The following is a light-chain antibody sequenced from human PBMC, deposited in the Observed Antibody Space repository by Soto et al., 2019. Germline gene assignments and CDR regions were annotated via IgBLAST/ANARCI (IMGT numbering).Light chain of an antibody. J-gene: IGKJ1*01. CDR2: SAS. Sequence: IQLTQSPSSLSASVGDRVTITCRASQDISRSLAWYQQKPGKAPKLLIYSASTLQTGVPSRFSGTGSRTDFTLTISSLQPEDFATYYCQQFNSSPQWTFGQGSKVEIK. CDR1: QDISRS. CDR3: QQFNSSPQWT. V-gene: IGKV1-9*01.